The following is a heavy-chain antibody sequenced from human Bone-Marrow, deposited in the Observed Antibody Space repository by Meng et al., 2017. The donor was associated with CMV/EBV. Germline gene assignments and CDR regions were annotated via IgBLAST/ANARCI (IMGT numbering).Heavy chain of an antibody. CDR1: GFTFDDYG. CDR2: INWNGGST. D-gene: IGHD2-2*02. J-gene: IGHJ6*02. V-gene: IGHV3-20*04. Sequence: GGSLRLSCAASGFTFDDYGMSWVRQAPGKGLEWVSGINWNGGSTGYADSVKGRFTISRDNAKNSLYLQMNSLRAEDTALYYCARDIWEYQLLYSKWYYYGMDVWGQGTTVTVSS. CDR3: ARDIWEYQLLYSKWYYYGMDV.